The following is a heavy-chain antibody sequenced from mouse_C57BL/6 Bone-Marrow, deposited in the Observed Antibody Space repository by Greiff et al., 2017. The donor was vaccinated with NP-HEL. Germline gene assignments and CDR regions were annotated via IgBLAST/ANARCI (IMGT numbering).Heavy chain of an antibody. CDR3: TKGPYSPDY. CDR2: IDPENGDT. CDR1: GFNIKDDY. D-gene: IGHD2-12*01. J-gene: IGHJ2*01. V-gene: IGHV14-4*01. Sequence: EVKLVESGAELVRPGASVKLSCTASGFNIKDDYMHWVKQRPEQGLEWIGWIDPENGDTEYASKFQGKATITADTSSNTAYLQLSSLTSEDTAVYYCTKGPYSPDYWGQGTTLTVSS.